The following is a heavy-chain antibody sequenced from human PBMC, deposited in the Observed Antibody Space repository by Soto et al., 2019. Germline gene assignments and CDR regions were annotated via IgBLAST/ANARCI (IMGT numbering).Heavy chain of an antibody. CDR3: ARVSKTFWSGYHDY. D-gene: IGHD3-3*01. J-gene: IGHJ4*02. CDR1: GFTFSSYA. Sequence: QVQLVESGGGVVQPGRSLRLSCAASGFTFSSYAMHWVRQAPGKGLEWVAVISYDGSNKYYADSVKGRFTISRDNSKNTLYLQMNSLRAEDTAVYYCARVSKTFWSGYHDYWGQGTLVTVSS. V-gene: IGHV3-30-3*01. CDR2: ISYDGSNK.